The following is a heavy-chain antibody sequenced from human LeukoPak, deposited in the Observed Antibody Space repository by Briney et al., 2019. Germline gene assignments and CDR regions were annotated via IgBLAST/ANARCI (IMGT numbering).Heavy chain of an antibody. V-gene: IGHV3-13*01. CDR2: VGIAADT. J-gene: IGHJ4*02. CDR3: VRQKKSHGNFDY. Sequence: QPGGSPRLSCAASGFTFSDHAMHWVRQAPGKGLEWVSAVGIAADTFYPGSVKGRFTISRENAKNSLYLQMNSLRVEDTAVYYCVRQKKSHGNFDYWGQGTLVTVSS. D-gene: IGHD1-26*01. CDR1: GFTFSDHA.